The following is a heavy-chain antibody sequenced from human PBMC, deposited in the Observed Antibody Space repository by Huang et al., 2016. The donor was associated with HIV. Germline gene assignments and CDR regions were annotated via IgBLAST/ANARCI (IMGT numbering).Heavy chain of an antibody. CDR3: ARLIGSPSFYYGLDV. D-gene: IGHD3-10*01. V-gene: IGHV5-51*01. CDR1: GYRFGSNW. CDR2: LSPGDSDT. J-gene: IGHJ6*02. Sequence: EVQLVQSGAEVKKPGESLKISCKGSGYRFGSNWIGWVRQMPGKGLDGLRILSPGDSDTRYSPSFQGQVTSAADKAINTAYLQWSSLKASDTAMYYCARLIGSPSFYYGLDVWGQGTTVTVSS.